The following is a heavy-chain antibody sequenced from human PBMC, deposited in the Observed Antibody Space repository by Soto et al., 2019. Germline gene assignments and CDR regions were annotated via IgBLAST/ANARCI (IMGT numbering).Heavy chain of an antibody. CDR1: GFTLTSAD. CDR2: IVGGSDST. V-gene: IGHV1-58*01. D-gene: IGHD3-3*01. Sequence: QMQLVQSGPEVKKPGTSVKVSCKASGFTLTSADVQWVRQTRGQRLEWIGWIVGGSDSTNYAQQFQGRLAITRDMSRSTVYMERSSLRSEDTAVYYCAADWSNRPFDFWGQGTLVTVSS. CDR3: AADWSNRPFDF. J-gene: IGHJ4*02.